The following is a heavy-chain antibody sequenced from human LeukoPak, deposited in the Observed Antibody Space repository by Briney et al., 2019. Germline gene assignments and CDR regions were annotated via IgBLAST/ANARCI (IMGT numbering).Heavy chain of an antibody. Sequence: SETLSLTCAVYGGSFSGYYWSWIRQPPGKGLEWLGEINHSGSTNYNPSLKSRVTISVDTSKNQFSLKLSSVTAADTAVYYCARGPQPPELERPPQTHGRAFDYWGQGTLVTVSS. D-gene: IGHD1-1*01. CDR2: INHSGST. CDR3: ARGPQPPELERPPQTHGRAFDY. J-gene: IGHJ4*02. CDR1: GGSFSGYY. V-gene: IGHV4-34*01.